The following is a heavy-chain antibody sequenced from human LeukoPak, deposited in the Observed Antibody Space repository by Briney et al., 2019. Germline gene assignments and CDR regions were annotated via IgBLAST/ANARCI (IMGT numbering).Heavy chain of an antibody. CDR3: ARSRSELDSWNAFDI. V-gene: IGHV3-21*01. D-gene: IGHD3/OR15-3a*01. CDR2: ISSSSSYI. J-gene: IGHJ3*02. CDR1: GFTFSSYS. Sequence: GGALRLSCAASGFTFSSYSMNWVRQAPGEGLEWVSSISSSSSYIYYADSVKGRFTISRDNAKNSLYLQMNSLRAEDTAVYHCARSRSELDSWNAFDIWGQGTMVTVSS.